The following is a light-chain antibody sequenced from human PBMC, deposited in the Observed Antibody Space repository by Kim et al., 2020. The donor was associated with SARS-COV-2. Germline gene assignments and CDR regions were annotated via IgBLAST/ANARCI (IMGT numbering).Light chain of an antibody. CDR1: NSDIGAYNA. CDR3: SSYATSSAPWV. CDR2: DVD. J-gene: IGLJ3*02. V-gene: IGLV2-14*03. Sequence: QSALTQPASVSGSPGQSITISCTGTNSDIGAYNAVSWYQQHPGKAPKLIIYDVDKRPSGVSSHFSGSKSGNTASLTISGLQAEDEADYHCSSYATSSAPWVFGGGTKLTVL.